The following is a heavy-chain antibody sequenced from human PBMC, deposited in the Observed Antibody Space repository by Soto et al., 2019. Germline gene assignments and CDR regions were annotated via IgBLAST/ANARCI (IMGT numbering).Heavy chain of an antibody. J-gene: IGHJ4*02. CDR2: ISSSSSTI. Sequence: PGGSLRLSCAASGFTFSSYSMNWVRQAPGQGQEWVSYISSSSSTIYYAYSVKGQFTISRDNAKNSLYLQMNSLRDEDTAVYYCARDYGTNFDYWGQGTLVIVSS. CDR1: GFTFSSYS. V-gene: IGHV3-48*02. D-gene: IGHD4-17*01. CDR3: ARDYGTNFDY.